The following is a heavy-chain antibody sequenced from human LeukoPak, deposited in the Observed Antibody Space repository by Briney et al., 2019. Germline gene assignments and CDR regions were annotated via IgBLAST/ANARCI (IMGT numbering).Heavy chain of an antibody. D-gene: IGHD3-22*01. CDR3: ARAPRDYYDSSGYYSY. Sequence: ASVKVSCKASGYTFTGYGISWVRQAPGQGLEWMGWISAYNGNTNYAQKLQGRVTMTTDTSTSTAYMELRSLRSDVTAVYYCARAPRDYYDSSGYYSYWGQGTLVTVSS. CDR1: GYTFTGYG. CDR2: ISAYNGNT. J-gene: IGHJ4*02. V-gene: IGHV1-18*01.